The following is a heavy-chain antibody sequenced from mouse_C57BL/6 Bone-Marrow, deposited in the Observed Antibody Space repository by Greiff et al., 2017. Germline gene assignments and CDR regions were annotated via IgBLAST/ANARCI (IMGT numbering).Heavy chain of an antibody. CDR2: IHPSDSDT. D-gene: IGHD2-1*01. CDR1: GYTFTSYW. V-gene: IGHV1-74*01. CDR3: ATGRGNHWYFDV. Sequence: QVQLKQPGAELVKPGASVKVSCKASGYTFTSYWMHWVKQRPGQGLEWIGRIHPSDSDTNYNQKFKGKATLTVDKSSSTAYMQRSSLTSEDSAVYYCATGRGNHWYFDVWGTGTTVTVSS. J-gene: IGHJ1*03.